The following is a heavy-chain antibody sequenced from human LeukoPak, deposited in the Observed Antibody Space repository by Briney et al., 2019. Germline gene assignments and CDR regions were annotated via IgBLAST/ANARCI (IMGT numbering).Heavy chain of an antibody. CDR1: GYTFSGYY. J-gene: IGHJ5*02. V-gene: IGHV1-2*02. Sequence: VASVKVSCKASGYTFSGYYIHWVRQAPGQGLEWMELIKPDSGDTNYAQNFRGRVTMTRDTSITTAYMELNRLTSDDTAVYYCVRDRPHNWFDPWGQGTLVTVSS. CDR3: VRDRPHNWFDP. CDR2: IKPDSGDT.